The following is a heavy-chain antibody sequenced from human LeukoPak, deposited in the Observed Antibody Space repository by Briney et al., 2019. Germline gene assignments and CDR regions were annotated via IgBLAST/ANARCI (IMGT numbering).Heavy chain of an antibody. CDR1: GDSVSSNSAA. D-gene: IGHD1-1*01. CDR2: TYYRSKWFN. V-gene: IGHV6-1*01. CDR3: ARGSYGAGSHFDN. J-gene: IGHJ4*02. Sequence: SQTLSLTCAISGDSVSSNSAAWNWIRQSPSRGLEWLGRTYYRSKWFNEYAVSVRSRIIIDPDTSKTQLSLQLSSVTPEDTALYYCARGSYGAGSHFDNWGQGTLVTVSS.